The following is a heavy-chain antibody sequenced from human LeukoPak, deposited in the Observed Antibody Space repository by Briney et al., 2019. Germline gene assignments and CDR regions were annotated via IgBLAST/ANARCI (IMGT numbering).Heavy chain of an antibody. CDR1: GYTLTELS. D-gene: IGHD2-2*01. Sequence: WASVTVSCKVSGYTLTELSMHWVRQAPGKGLEWMGGFDPEDGETIYAQKFQGRVTMTEDTSTDTAYMELSSLRSEDTAVYYCATRNIVVVPAYDILTGQMDVWGQGTTVTVSS. V-gene: IGHV1-24*01. CDR2: FDPEDGET. CDR3: ATRNIVVVPAYDILTGQMDV. J-gene: IGHJ6*02.